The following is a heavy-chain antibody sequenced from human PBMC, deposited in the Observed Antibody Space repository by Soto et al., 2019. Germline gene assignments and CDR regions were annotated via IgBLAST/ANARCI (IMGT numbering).Heavy chain of an antibody. CDR3: ARDLVTIFGVVITRGYYYYGMDV. D-gene: IGHD3-3*01. Sequence: ASVKVSCKASGYTFTGYYMHWVRQAPGQGLEWMGWINPNSGGTNYAQKFQGRVTMTRDTSISTAYMELSRLRSDDTAVYCCARDLVTIFGVVITRGYYYYGMDVWGQGTTVTVSS. CDR1: GYTFTGYY. J-gene: IGHJ6*02. V-gene: IGHV1-2*02. CDR2: INPNSGGT.